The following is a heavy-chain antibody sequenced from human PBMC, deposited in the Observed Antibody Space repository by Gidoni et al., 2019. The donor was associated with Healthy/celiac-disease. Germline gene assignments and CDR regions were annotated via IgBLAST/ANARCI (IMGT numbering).Heavy chain of an antibody. V-gene: IGHV1-69*09. J-gene: IGHJ6*02. Sequence: QVQLVQSGAEVKKPGSSVKVSCKASGGTFSSYAISWVRQAPGQGLEWMGRIIPILGIANYAQKFQGRVTITADKSTSTAYMELSSLRSEDTAVYYCARDPRYCSSTSCYSRLSYYGMDVWGQGTTVTVSS. D-gene: IGHD2-2*02. CDR2: IIPILGIA. CDR1: GGTFSSYA. CDR3: ARDPRYCSSTSCYSRLSYYGMDV.